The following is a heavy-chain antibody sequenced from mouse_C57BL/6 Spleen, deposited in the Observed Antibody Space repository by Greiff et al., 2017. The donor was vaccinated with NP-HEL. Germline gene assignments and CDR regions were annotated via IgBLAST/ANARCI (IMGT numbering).Heavy chain of an antibody. CDR3: ARRVYYDYDDAMDY. V-gene: IGHV1-42*01. Sequence: VQLQQSGPELVKPGASVKISCKASGYSFTGYYMNWVKQSPEKSLEWIGEINPSTGGTTYNQKFKAKATLTVDKSSSTAYMQLKSLTSEDSAVYYCARRVYYDYDDAMDYWGQGTSVTVSS. J-gene: IGHJ4*01. CDR2: INPSTGGT. CDR1: GYSFTGYY. D-gene: IGHD2-4*01.